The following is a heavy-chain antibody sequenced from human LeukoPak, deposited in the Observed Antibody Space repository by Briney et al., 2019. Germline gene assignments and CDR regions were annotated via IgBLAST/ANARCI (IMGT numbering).Heavy chain of an antibody. J-gene: IGHJ4*02. D-gene: IGHD5-12*01. Sequence: SPRLSCAVSGVTSSSDAISWVRQAPGQGLDWVSSIGGSGGITYSADSVKGRFPISRDNTKNTLYLQMNSLRAEDTAVYYCAKDLGYSGYDCNFDYWGQGTLVTVSS. V-gene: IGHV3-23*01. CDR3: AKDLGYSGYDCNFDY. CDR2: IGGSGGIT. CDR1: GVTSSSDA.